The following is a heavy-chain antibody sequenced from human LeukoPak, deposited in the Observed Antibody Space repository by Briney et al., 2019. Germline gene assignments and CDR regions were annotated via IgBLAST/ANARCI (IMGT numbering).Heavy chain of an antibody. D-gene: IGHD3-22*01. CDR3: ARDLGSMIVVVITGAFDI. Sequence: GGSLRLSCAASKFTFSDYYMSWIRQAPGKGLEWVSCISSSGSTIYFADSVKGRFTISRDNSKNTLYLQMNSLRAEDTAVYYCARDLGSMIVVVITGAFDIWGQGTMVTVSS. CDR1: KFTFSDYY. J-gene: IGHJ3*02. CDR2: ISSSGSTI. V-gene: IGHV3-11*04.